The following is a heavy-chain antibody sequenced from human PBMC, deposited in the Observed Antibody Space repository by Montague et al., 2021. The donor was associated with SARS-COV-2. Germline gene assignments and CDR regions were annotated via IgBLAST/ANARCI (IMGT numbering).Heavy chain of an antibody. Sequence: SLRLSCAASGFTFSSYAMHWVRQAPGKGLEWVAVISYDAINKYYADSLKGRLTISRDNSKNTLYLQMNSLRAEDTAVYYCASDPGDYGDYDAFDIWGQGTMVTVSS. V-gene: IGHV3-30-3*01. D-gene: IGHD4-17*01. J-gene: IGHJ3*02. CDR1: GFTFSSYA. CDR3: ASDPGDYGDYDAFDI. CDR2: ISYDAINK.